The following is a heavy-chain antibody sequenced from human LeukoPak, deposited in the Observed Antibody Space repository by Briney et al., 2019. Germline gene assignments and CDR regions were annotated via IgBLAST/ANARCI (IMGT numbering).Heavy chain of an antibody. CDR2: ISSSSGYT. CDR1: GFTFRTYS. D-gene: IGHD5-24*01. CDR3: ARTPRNGYIEGY. J-gene: IGHJ4*02. V-gene: IGHV3-21*06. Sequence: GGSLRLSCAASGFTFRTYSMNWVRQAPGKGLQWVSGISSSSGYTYYTDSMKGRFIISRDNAKNSLYLQMNSLRADDTAVYYCARTPRNGYIEGYWGQGTLVTVSS.